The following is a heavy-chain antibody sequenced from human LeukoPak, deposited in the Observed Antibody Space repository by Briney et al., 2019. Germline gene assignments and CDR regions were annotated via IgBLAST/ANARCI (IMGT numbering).Heavy chain of an antibody. J-gene: IGHJ4*02. CDR2: FDPEDDET. CDR1: GYTLTELS. D-gene: IGHD2-15*01. Sequence: ASVKVSCKVSGYTLTELSMHWARQAPGKGLEWMGRFDPEDDETIYAQRFQGRVTMTEDTSTDTAYMELSSLRSEDTAVYYCVVGCSGGSCPYYFDYWGQGTLVTVSS. V-gene: IGHV1-24*01. CDR3: VVGCSGGSCPYYFDY.